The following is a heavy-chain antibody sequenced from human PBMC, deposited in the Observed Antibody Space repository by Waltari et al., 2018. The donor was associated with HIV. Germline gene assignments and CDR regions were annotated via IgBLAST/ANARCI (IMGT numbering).Heavy chain of an antibody. D-gene: IGHD6-25*01. V-gene: IGHV1-24*01. CDR3: ATRPKWRRGYGRVGYFDY. CDR1: GYRLADLS. CDR2: FDPEDGET. J-gene: IGHJ4*02. Sequence: QVQVVQSGAEETKPGASVKVSCKVSGYRLADLSVHWVPLASGNGLEWMGGFDPEDGETIYAQKFQGRVTMTEDTSTDTAYMELSSLRSEDTAVYFCATRPKWRRGYGRVGYFDYWGQGALVTVSS.